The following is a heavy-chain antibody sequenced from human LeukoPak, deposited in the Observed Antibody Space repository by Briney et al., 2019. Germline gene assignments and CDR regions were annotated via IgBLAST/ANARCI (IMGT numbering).Heavy chain of an antibody. D-gene: IGHD1-1*01. CDR1: GFTVSSNA. CDR2: ISYDAVNT. CDR3: AKEGTGIPFDY. Sequence: PGKSLILSCTATGFTVSSNAIHWVRQSPGPGLQWVLYISYDAVNTYYGDSVKGRFTISRDNSKNQLYLQMAGIGAEDKAVYYCAKEGTGIPFDYWGQGTLVTVSS. J-gene: IGHJ4*02. V-gene: IGHV3-30*04.